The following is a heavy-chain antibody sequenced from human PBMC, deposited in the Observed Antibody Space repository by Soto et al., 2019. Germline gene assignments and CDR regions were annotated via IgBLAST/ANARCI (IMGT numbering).Heavy chain of an antibody. V-gene: IGHV4-59*08. CDR1: GGSISSYY. D-gene: IGHD3-9*01. CDR3: ARTYYDILTGPHYYYYMDV. J-gene: IGHJ6*03. CDR2: IYYSGST. Sequence: PSETLSLTCTVSGGSISSYYWSWIRQPPGKGLEWIGYIYYSGSTNYNPSLKSRVTISVDTSKNQFSLKLSSVTAADTAVYYCARTYYDILTGPHYYYYMDVWGKGTTVT.